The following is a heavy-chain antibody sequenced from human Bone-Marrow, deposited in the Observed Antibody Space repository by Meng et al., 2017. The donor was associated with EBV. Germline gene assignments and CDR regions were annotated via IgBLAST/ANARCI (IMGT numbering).Heavy chain of an antibody. CDR1: GYTFTSYY. V-gene: IGHV1-46*01. CDR2: INPSGGTT. Sequence: VPLVQCGVEVRKPGASMKVSCKASGYTFTSYYIHWVRQAPGQGLEWMGIINPSGGTTTYAQKFQGRVTMTRDTSTSTVYMDLSSLRSEDTAVYYCVRDISGYSSDYWGQGTLVTVSS. CDR3: VRDISGYSSDY. D-gene: IGHD3-9*01. J-gene: IGHJ4*02.